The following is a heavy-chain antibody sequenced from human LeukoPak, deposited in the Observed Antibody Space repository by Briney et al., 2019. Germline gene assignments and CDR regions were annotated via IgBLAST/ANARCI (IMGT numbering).Heavy chain of an antibody. J-gene: IGHJ4*02. D-gene: IGHD6-6*01. Sequence: KTSETLSLTCTVSDGSISTGGYFWSWIRQHPGKGLEWIGYIYYSGSTYYNPSLKSRVTISVDTSKNQFSLKLTSVTAADTAVYYCARQADDSSSSLVYFDYWGQGTLVTVSS. CDR2: IYYSGST. V-gene: IGHV4-31*03. CDR3: ARQADDSSSSLVYFDY. CDR1: DGSISTGGYF.